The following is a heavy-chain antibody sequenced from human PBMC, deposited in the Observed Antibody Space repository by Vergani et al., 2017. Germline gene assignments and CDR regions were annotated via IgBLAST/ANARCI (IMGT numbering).Heavy chain of an antibody. Sequence: QVQLQESGPGLVKPSETLSLTCTVPGYSISSGYYWGWIRQPPGKGLEWIGSIYHSGSTDYNPSLKGRVTIAVDTSKNQFSLKLSSVSAADTAVYNCARVGANHYYGSRSPTCPDYWGQGTLVTVSS. V-gene: IGHV4-38-2*02. J-gene: IGHJ4*02. CDR3: ARVGANHYYGSRSPTCPDY. CDR2: IYHSGST. D-gene: IGHD3-10*01. CDR1: GYSISSGYY.